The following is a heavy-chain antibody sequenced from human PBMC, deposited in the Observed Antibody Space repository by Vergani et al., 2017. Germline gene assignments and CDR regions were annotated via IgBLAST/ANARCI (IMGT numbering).Heavy chain of an antibody. D-gene: IGHD3-22*01. J-gene: IGHJ4*02. CDR2: INHSGST. Sequence: QVQLQQWGAGLLKPSETLSLTCAVYGGSFSGYYWSWIRQPPGKGLEWIGEINHSGSTNYNPSLKSRVTISVDTSKNQFSLKLSSVTAADTAVYYCARGSGILYDSGDHLLYFDYWGQGTLVTVSS. CDR3: ARGSGILYDSGDHLLYFDY. V-gene: IGHV4-34*01. CDR1: GGSFSGYY.